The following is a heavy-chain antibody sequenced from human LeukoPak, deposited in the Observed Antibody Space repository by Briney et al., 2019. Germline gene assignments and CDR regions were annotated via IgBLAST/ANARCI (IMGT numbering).Heavy chain of an antibody. CDR1: GFTFSSYS. V-gene: IGHV3-21*01. Sequence: GGSLRLSCAASGFTFSSYSMNWVRQAPGKGLEWVSSISSSSSYIYYADSVKGRFTISRDNAKNSLYLQMNSLRAEDTAVYYCARDSNWNYVGVYNWFAPWGQRTLVTVSS. J-gene: IGHJ5*02. CDR2: ISSSSSYI. D-gene: IGHD1-7*01. CDR3: ARDSNWNYVGVYNWFAP.